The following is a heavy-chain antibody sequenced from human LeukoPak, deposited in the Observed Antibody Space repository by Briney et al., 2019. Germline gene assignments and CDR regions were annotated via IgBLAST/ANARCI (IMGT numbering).Heavy chain of an antibody. CDR3: AKGRGGLPFDY. J-gene: IGHJ4*02. CDR1: DFSFSTNW. D-gene: IGHD3-16*01. CDR2: IKQDGSEV. V-gene: IGHV3-7*03. Sequence: GGSLRLSCAASDFSFSTNWMSWVRQAPGKGLEWVANIKQDGSEVYYVDSVKGRFTISRDNSKNTLYLQMNSLRAEDTAVYYCAKGRGGLPFDYWGQGTLVTVSS.